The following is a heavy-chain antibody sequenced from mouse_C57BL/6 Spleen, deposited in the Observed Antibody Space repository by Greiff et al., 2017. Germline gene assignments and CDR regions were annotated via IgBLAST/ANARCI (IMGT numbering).Heavy chain of an antibody. D-gene: IGHD2-2*01. V-gene: IGHV1-26*01. CDR3: AGAPSTMFTYYFAMGD. CDR2: INPNNGGT. CDR1: GYTFTDYY. J-gene: IGHJ4*01. Sequence: EVQLQQSGPELVKPGASVKISCKASGYTFTDYYMNWVKQSHGQSLEWIGDINPNNGGTSYNQKFKGKATLTVDKSSSTAYMELRSLTSDDSAVYYCAGAPSTMFTYYFAMGDWGQGTSVTVST.